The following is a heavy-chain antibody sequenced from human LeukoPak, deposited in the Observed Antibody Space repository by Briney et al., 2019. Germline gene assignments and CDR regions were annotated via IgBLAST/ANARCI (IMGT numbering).Heavy chain of an antibody. CDR3: ARVEPYDFWSGYYNIDY. Sequence: GASVKVTCKATGGTFSSYAISWVRQAPGQGLEWMGGIIPIFGTANYAQKFQGRVTITADESTSTAYMELSSLRSEDTAVYYCARVEPYDFWSGYYNIDYWGQGTLVTVS. J-gene: IGHJ4*02. D-gene: IGHD3-3*01. CDR2: IIPIFGTA. CDR1: GGTFSSYA. V-gene: IGHV1-69*13.